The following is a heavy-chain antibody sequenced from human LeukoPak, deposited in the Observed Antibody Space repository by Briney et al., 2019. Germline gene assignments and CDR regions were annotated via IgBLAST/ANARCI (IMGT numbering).Heavy chain of an antibody. Sequence: GVSLTLSCAASGFTFSSYWMHWLRQAPGKGLMWVSGINTDGSSTMYADSVKGRFTISRDNAKNTLYLQMNSLRGEDTAVYHCYGGNAEHWGQGTLVTVSS. D-gene: IGHD4-23*01. J-gene: IGHJ1*01. CDR2: INTDGSST. CDR1: GFTFSSYW. V-gene: IGHV3-74*03. CDR3: YGGNAEH.